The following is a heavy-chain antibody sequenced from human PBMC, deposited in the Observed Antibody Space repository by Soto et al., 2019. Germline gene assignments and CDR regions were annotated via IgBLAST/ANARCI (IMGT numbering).Heavy chain of an antibody. CDR3: ARLLPNPLTTVTYNYHYMDV. J-gene: IGHJ6*03. CDR1: SFSISNYY. CDR2: IYYSGTT. V-gene: IGHV4-59*08. D-gene: IGHD4-17*01. Sequence: SETLSLTCTVSSFSISNYYWSWIRQPPGKGLEWIGYIYYSGTTNYSPSLKSRVTMSVDTSKNQFSLMLSSVTAADTAVYYCARLLPNPLTTVTYNYHYMDVWGKGTTVTVSS.